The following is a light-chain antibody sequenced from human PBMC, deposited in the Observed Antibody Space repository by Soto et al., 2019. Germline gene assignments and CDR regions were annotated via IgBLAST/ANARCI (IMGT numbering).Light chain of an antibody. CDR3: QHYSAYSLT. Sequence: DIQMTQSPSTLSASVGDRVTITCRDSQSISGFLAWYQQKPGKAPKLLIYKASLLLSGVPSRFSGSESGTEFTLTISSLQPDDFASYYCQHYSAYSLTFGGGTKVELK. CDR2: KAS. V-gene: IGKV1-5*03. CDR1: QSISGF. J-gene: IGKJ4*01.